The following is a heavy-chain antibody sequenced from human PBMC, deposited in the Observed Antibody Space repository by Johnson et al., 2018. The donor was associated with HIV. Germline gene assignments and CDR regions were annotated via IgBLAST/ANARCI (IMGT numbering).Heavy chain of an antibody. Sequence: QVQLVESGGGLVKPGGSLRLSCAASGFTFSDYYMSWIRQAPGKGLEWVSYISSSGSTIYYADSVKGRFTISRDNSKNTLYLQMNSLRAEDTAVYYCARDVVVGATPDHDAFDIWGQGTMVTVSS. J-gene: IGHJ3*02. V-gene: IGHV3-11*01. CDR3: ARDVVVGATPDHDAFDI. CDR2: ISSSGSTI. D-gene: IGHD1-26*01. CDR1: GFTFSDYY.